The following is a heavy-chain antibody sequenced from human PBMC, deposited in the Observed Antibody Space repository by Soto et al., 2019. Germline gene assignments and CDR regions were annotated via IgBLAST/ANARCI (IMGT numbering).Heavy chain of an antibody. V-gene: IGHV3-30-3*01. CDR2: ISYDGNNK. J-gene: IGHJ4*02. Sequence: GGSLRLSCAASEFIFSTYTMHLVRQAPGKGLEWVAIISYDGNNKYYADSVKGRFTISRKNSKNTLYLQMNSLRAEDTAVYYCARVPQYEWLTDSWGQGTLVTASS. CDR1: EFIFSTYT. D-gene: IGHD5-12*01. CDR3: ARVPQYEWLTDS.